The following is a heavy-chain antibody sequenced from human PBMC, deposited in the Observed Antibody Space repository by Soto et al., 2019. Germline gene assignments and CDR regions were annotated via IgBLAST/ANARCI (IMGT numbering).Heavy chain of an antibody. CDR1: GGSISSYY. D-gene: IGHD5-18*01. V-gene: IGHV4-59*01. J-gene: IGHJ4*02. Sequence: PSETLSLTCTVSGGSISSYYWKWIRQPPGKGLEWIGYINYSGTTNYNPSLRSRVTISVDTSKNQFSLNLRSVTAADTAVYYCARSKAYSYGYFDYWGQGTLVTVSS. CDR3: ARSKAYSYGYFDY. CDR2: INYSGTT.